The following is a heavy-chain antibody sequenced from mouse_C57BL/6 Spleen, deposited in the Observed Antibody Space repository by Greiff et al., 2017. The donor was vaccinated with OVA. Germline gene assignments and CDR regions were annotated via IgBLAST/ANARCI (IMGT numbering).Heavy chain of an antibody. Sequence: VQLQQSGPELVKPGASVKISCKASGYAFSSSWMNWVKQRPGKGLEWIGRIYPGDGDTNYNGKFKGKATLTADKSSSTAYMQLSSLTSEDSAVYFCARGTTLVERAMDDWGQGTSVTVSS. D-gene: IGHD1-1*01. J-gene: IGHJ4*01. V-gene: IGHV1-82*01. CDR1: GYAFSSSW. CDR3: ARGTTLVERAMDD. CDR2: IYPGDGDT.